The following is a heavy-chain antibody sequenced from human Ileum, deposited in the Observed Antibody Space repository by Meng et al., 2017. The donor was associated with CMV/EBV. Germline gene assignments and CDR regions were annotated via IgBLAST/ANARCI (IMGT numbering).Heavy chain of an antibody. D-gene: IGHD1-26*01. CDR1: GFTFSSHW. Sequence: GESLKISCAASGFTFSSHWMHWVRQVQGKGLVWVSRINGDGLNTTYATSVKGRFTISRDNAKSTVHLQMNSLRADDTAVYHCARSSGSYSFNAFDIWGQGTLVTVSS. CDR2: INGDGLNT. CDR3: ARSSGSYSFNAFDI. J-gene: IGHJ3*02. V-gene: IGHV3-74*01.